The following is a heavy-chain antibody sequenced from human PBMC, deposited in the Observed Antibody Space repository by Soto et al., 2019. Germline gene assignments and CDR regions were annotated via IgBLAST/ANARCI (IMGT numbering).Heavy chain of an antibody. CDR2: INAGNGNT. D-gene: IGHD5-18*01. J-gene: IGHJ4*02. CDR3: ARDPGYSYGYN. V-gene: IGHV1-3*01. Sequence: QVQLVRSGAEVKKRGASVKVSCKACGYTFTSYAMHWVRQAPGQRLEWMGWINAGNGNTKYSQKFQGRVTITRDTSASTAYMELSSLRSEDTAVYYCARDPGYSYGYNWGQGTLVTVSS. CDR1: GYTFTSYA.